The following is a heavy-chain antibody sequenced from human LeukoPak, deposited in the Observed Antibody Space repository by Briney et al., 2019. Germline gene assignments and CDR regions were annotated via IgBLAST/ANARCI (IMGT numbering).Heavy chain of an antibody. V-gene: IGHV1-18*01. CDR2: ISAYNGNT. D-gene: IGHD3-9*01. CDR3: ARGHFDWLFTAFDY. J-gene: IGHJ4*02. CDR1: GYTFTSDG. Sequence: GASVKVSCKASGYTFTSDGISWVRQGPGQGLEWMGWISAYNGNTNYAQKLQGRVTMTTDTSTSTAYMELRSLRSDDTAVYYCARGHFDWLFTAFDYWGQGTLVTVSS.